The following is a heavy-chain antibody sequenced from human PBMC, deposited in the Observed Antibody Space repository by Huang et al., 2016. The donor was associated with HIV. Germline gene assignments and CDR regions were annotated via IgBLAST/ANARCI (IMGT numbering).Heavy chain of an antibody. CDR1: GYTFNGYW. CDR3: ARQGVGDFVVEPTGLGAFDI. J-gene: IGHJ3*02. V-gene: IGHV5-51*01. Sequence: EVQLVQSGAVVKKPGESLKISCKGSGYTFNGYWIGWVRQMPGKGLEWMGSIYPGYSDTTYSPSFQGQVTIAADKSISTAYLQWSGLKASDTAMYYCARQGVGDFVVEPTGLGAFDIWGQGTMVTVSS. D-gene: IGHD2-2*01. CDR2: IYPGYSDT.